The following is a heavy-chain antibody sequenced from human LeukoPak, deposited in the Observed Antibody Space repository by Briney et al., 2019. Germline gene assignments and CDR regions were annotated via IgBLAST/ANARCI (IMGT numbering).Heavy chain of an antibody. J-gene: IGHJ4*02. CDR1: GFTFSSYS. D-gene: IGHD3-10*01. CDR2: ISGGGSTT. Sequence: TGGSLRLSCAASGFTFSSYSMTWVRQAPGKGLEWVSVISGGGSTTYYADSVKGRFTISRDNSKNTLYLQMNSLRAEDTAVYFCARAAMVRGVDYFDYWGQGTLVTVSS. CDR3: ARAAMVRGVDYFDY. V-gene: IGHV3-23*01.